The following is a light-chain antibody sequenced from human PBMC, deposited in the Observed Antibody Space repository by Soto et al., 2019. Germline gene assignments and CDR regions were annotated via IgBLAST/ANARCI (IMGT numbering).Light chain of an antibody. J-gene: IGKJ4*01. CDR3: QQYDNWPPLT. CDR2: GAS. V-gene: IGKV3-20*01. CDR1: QSVGSNY. Sequence: EIVLTQSPGTLSLSPGERATLSCRASQSVGSNYLAWYQQKPGQAPRILIFGASGRATGIPDRFSGSGSGTDFTLTISRLEPEDFAVYYCQQYDNWPPLTFGGGTKVDIK.